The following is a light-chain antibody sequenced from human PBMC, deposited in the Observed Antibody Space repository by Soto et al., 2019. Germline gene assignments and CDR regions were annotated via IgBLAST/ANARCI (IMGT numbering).Light chain of an antibody. Sequence: DFVMTQSPDSLAVSLGERATINCKSSQSVFYSSNNNNYLAWYQQKPGQPPKLLIYWASTRESGVPDRFSGSGSGTDFTLTINSLQAEDVAVYYCQQYYTTPYTFGQGTKLEIK. CDR1: QSVFYSSNNNNY. V-gene: IGKV4-1*01. CDR3: QQYYTTPYT. J-gene: IGKJ2*01. CDR2: WAS.